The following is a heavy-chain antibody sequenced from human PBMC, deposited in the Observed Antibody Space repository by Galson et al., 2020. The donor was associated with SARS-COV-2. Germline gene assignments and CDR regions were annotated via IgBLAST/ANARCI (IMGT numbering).Heavy chain of an antibody. J-gene: IGHJ6*02. CDR3: TTDFASFRRYASYYYYGMDV. Sequence: TGGSLRLSCAAPGFPFSNAWMSWVRQAQGKGLEWVGRIKSKTDGGTTHYPAHVKGSFTNSRDDSKNTLYLQMNSLKTEDTAVYYCTTDFASFRRYASYYYYGMDVLGQGTTVTVSS. CDR1: GFPFSNAW. D-gene: IGHD3-9*01. CDR2: IKSKTDGGTT. V-gene: IGHV3-15*01.